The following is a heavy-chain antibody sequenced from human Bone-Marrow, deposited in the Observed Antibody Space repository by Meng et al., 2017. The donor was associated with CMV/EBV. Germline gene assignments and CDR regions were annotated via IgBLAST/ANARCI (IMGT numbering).Heavy chain of an antibody. D-gene: IGHD2-2*01. Sequence: ASVKVSCKASGYTFTSYYMHWVRQAPGQGLEWMGIINPSGGSTSYAQKFQGRVTMTRDTSTSTVYMELSSLRSEDTAVYYCAREYQLLSWSYYGMDVWGQGTTVPVSS. CDR2: INPSGGST. CDR3: AREYQLLSWSYYGMDV. J-gene: IGHJ6*02. CDR1: GYTFTSYY. V-gene: IGHV1-46*01.